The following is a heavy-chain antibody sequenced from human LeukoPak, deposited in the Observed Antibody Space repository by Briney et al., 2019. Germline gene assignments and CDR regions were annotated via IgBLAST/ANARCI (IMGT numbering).Heavy chain of an antibody. Sequence: PSDTLSLMCSVSGGFIRSYYWSWIRQPPGKGLVGMGYIYYSWSTNYNPSLKGRVTISVGTSKDQFPHKLNPSTAADTAVYYCARENRGYFDWLLSREASAHYFDYWGQGTLVTVSS. CDR2: IYYSWST. V-gene: IGHV4-59*12. CDR1: GGFIRSYY. D-gene: IGHD3-9*01. J-gene: IGHJ4*02. CDR3: ARENRGYFDWLLSREASAHYFDY.